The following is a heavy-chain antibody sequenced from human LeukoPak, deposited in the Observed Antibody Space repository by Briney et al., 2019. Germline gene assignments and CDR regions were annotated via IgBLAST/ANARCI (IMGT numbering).Heavy chain of an antibody. J-gene: IGHJ4*02. CDR1: GDIFSNYG. CDR2: ISVYSDVS. CDR3: ARDFGLAATEAGY. V-gene: IGHV1-18*01. Sequence: ASVKVSCKASGDIFSNYGITWGRQAPGRGLEWMGWISVYSDVSNYAQNFQGRLTMTTDTSTTTAYMELRSLRSDDTAVYFCARDFGLAATEAGYWGQGTLVTVSS. D-gene: IGHD6-13*01.